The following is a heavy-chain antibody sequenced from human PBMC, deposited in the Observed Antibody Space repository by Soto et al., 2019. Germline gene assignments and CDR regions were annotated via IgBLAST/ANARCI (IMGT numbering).Heavy chain of an antibody. J-gene: IGHJ4*02. Sequence: QVQLVESGGGVVEPGRSLGLSCAASGFTFSHYGMHWVRQAPGKGLEGVAVIWYDESNKHYADSVKGRFTISRDNSKNTLYLQMNSLRAEDTAVYYCARDKYSSDWYPNIMEYWGQGTLVTVSS. CDR3: ARDKYSSDWYPNIMEY. D-gene: IGHD6-19*01. CDR2: IWYDESNK. V-gene: IGHV3-33*01. CDR1: GFTFSHYG.